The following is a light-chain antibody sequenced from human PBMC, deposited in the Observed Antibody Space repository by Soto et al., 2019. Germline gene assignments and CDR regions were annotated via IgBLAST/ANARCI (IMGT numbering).Light chain of an antibody. V-gene: IGLV2-8*01. J-gene: IGLJ1*01. CDR3: SSYAGNNIFYV. CDR2: EVS. Sequence: QSALPQPPSPSGPPGQSVTISCPGTSNNVGGYNFASWYQQHPGKSPKLMIFEVSKRPSGVPDRFCGSKSGHTASLTVSRLQAEDEADYYCSSYAGNNIFYVFGTGTKVTVL. CDR1: SNNVGGYNF.